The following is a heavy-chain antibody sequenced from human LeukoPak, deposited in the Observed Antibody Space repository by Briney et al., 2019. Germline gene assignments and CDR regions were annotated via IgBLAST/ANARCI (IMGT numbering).Heavy chain of an antibody. CDR3: AIASMVRQWLVYYFDY. J-gene: IGHJ4*02. CDR1: GYTFTGYY. Sequence: ASVKVSCKASGYTFTGYYMHWVRRAPGHGLEWMGWINPNSGGTHYAQKFQGRVTMTRDTSISTAYMELSRLRSDDTAVYYCAIASMVRQWLVYYFDYWGQGTLVTVSS. D-gene: IGHD6-19*01. CDR2: INPNSGGT. V-gene: IGHV1-2*02.